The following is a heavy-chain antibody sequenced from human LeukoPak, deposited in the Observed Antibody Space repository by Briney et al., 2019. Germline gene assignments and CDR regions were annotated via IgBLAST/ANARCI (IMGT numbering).Heavy chain of an antibody. CDR3: ARDWNSHARVPFDY. CDR2: ISYDGSNK. D-gene: IGHD1/OR15-1a*01. V-gene: IGHV3-30*01. Sequence: GRSLRLSCAASGFTFSSYAMHWVRQAPDKGLEWVAVISYDGSNKYYADSVKGRFTISRDNSKNTLYLQMNSLRAEDTAVYYCARDWNSHARVPFDYWGQGTLVTVSS. CDR1: GFTFSSYA. J-gene: IGHJ4*02.